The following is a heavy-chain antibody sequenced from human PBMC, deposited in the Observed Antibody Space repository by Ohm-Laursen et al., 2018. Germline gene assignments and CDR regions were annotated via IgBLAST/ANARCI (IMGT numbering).Heavy chain of an antibody. Sequence: SLRLSCAASGLSFSSYAVTWVRQAPGKGLEWVSAIGGDDRTHYADSVKGRFTISKDKSKNMLYLQMNSLRAEDTAVYHCASRRIVTMDRGAFNVWGQGTMVTVSS. CDR1: GLSFSSYA. CDR3: ASRRIVTMDRGAFNV. D-gene: IGHD4-11*01. J-gene: IGHJ3*01. V-gene: IGHV3-23*01. CDR2: IGGDDRT.